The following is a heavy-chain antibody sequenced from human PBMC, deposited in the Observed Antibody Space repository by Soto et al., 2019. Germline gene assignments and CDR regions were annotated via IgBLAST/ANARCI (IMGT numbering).Heavy chain of an antibody. CDR2: IYYSGST. CDR3: ARHRAYSSGWATAGYYGMEV. Sequence: SETLSLTCTVSVVSISSSSYYCGWIRQPPWKGLEWIGSIYYSGSTYYNPSLKSRVTISVDTSKNQFSLKLSSVTAADTAVYYCARHRAYSSGWATAGYYGMEVWGQGTTVIVSS. D-gene: IGHD6-19*01. J-gene: IGHJ6*01. CDR1: VVSISSSSYY. V-gene: IGHV4-39*01.